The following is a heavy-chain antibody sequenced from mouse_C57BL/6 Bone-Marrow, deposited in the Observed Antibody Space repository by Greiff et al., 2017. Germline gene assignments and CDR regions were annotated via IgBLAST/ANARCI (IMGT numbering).Heavy chain of an antibody. CDR3: ARGDSNYLDY. Sequence: VQLQQSGPELVRPGASVKISCKAPGYTFNSHWMQWVRQRPGQGLEWIGEIFPGSGSTYYNEKFKGKATLTVDTSSSTAYMQLSSLTSEDSAVYFCARGDSNYLDYWGQGTTLTVSS. J-gene: IGHJ2*01. D-gene: IGHD2-5*01. CDR2: IFPGSGST. CDR1: GYTFNSHW. V-gene: IGHV1-56*01.